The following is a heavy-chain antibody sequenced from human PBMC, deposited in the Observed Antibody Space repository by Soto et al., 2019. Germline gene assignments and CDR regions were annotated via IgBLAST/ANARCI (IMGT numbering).Heavy chain of an antibody. V-gene: IGHV3-74*01. J-gene: IGHJ4*02. CDR2: ITTDGSYT. CDR3: ATGGSGYFRY. Sequence: EVQLVESGGGLVQPGGSLRLSCAASGFTFSTYWMHWVRQAPGKGLEWVSRITTDGSYTNYADSVKGRFTISRDNAKNTLFLQMDSLGAEDTAVYLCATGGSGYFRYWGQGTLVTVSS. D-gene: IGHD3-22*01. CDR1: GFTFSTYW.